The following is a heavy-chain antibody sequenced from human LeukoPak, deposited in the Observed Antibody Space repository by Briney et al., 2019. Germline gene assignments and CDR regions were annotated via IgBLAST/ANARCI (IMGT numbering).Heavy chain of an antibody. CDR2: ISSSSSYI. D-gene: IGHD3-9*01. Sequence: GGSLRLSCAASGFTFSSYSMNWVRQAPGKGLEWVSSISSSSSYIYYADSVKGRFTISRGNAKNSLYLQMNSLRAEDTAVYYCARVGLRYFDYWGQGTLVTVSS. J-gene: IGHJ4*02. CDR1: GFTFSSYS. CDR3: ARVGLRYFDY. V-gene: IGHV3-21*01.